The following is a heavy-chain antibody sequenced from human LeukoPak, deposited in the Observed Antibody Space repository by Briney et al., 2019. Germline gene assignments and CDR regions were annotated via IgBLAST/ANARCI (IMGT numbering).Heavy chain of an antibody. CDR3: AKDRRPSYYYDSSGYYFDY. CDR1: GFTFSSYG. V-gene: IGHV3-30*18. D-gene: IGHD3-22*01. CDR2: ISYDGSNK. J-gene: IGHJ4*02. Sequence: GGSLRLSCAASGFTFSSYGMHWVRQAPGKGLEWVAVISYDGSNKYYADSVKGRFTISRDNSKNTLYLQMNSLRAEDTAVYYCAKDRRPSYYYDSSGYYFDYWGQGTLVTVSS.